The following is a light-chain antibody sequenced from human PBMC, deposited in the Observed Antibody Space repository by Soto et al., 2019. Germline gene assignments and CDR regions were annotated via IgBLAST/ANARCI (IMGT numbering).Light chain of an antibody. Sequence: DNQMTQSPSSLPASVGDRISITCRASQSIGTYLSWYQQKPGKAPKLLIYGASNLQSGVPSRFSGSGSETGFTLTISSLQPEDFATYYCQQSYSAPRTFGQGTKVDIK. V-gene: IGKV1-39*01. CDR3: QQSYSAPRT. CDR2: GAS. J-gene: IGKJ2*01. CDR1: QSIGTY.